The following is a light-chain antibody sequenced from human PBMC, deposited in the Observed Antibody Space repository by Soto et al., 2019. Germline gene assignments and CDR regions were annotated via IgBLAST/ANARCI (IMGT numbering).Light chain of an antibody. CDR2: QAS. CDR3: QQYKSYFRT. J-gene: IGKJ1*01. Sequence: DIRLTLAPPTLAASVGDRDTITCLASQSISSWLAWYQQKPGKAPKLLIYQASSLQSGVPSRFSGSGSETEFTLTISSLLPDDFATYFCQQYKSYFRTFGQGTKVDIK. V-gene: IGKV1-5*03. CDR1: QSISSW.